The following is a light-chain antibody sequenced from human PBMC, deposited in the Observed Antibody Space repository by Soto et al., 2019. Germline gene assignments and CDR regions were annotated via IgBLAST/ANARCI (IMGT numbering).Light chain of an antibody. J-gene: IGLJ2*01. Sequence: QSVLTQPASVSGSPGQSIAISCTGTSSDVGSYNSVSWYQQFPGKAPKLILYAVTNRPSGVSNRFSGSKSGNTASLTISGRQAEDEADYFCSSYTTSATLAFGVGTKLTVL. CDR1: SSDVGSYNS. CDR2: AVT. V-gene: IGLV2-14*01. CDR3: SSYTTSATLA.